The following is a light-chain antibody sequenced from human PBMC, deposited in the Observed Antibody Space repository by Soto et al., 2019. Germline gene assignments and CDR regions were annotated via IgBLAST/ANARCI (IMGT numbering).Light chain of an antibody. CDR1: QSISSW. Sequence: DIQMTQSPSTLSASVGDRVNITCRASQSISSWLAWYQQKPGKAPKLLIYRASDLQTGVPSRFSGSGSGTEFTLTISSLQTADIATYYCQQYSSYFFTFGPGTKVDVK. CDR2: RAS. V-gene: IGKV1-5*03. CDR3: QQYSSYFFT. J-gene: IGKJ3*01.